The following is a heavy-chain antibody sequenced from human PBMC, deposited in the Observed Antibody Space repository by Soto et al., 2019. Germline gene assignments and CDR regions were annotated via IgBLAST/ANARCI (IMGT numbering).Heavy chain of an antibody. CDR3: AKAAHVRGSHVQDYFDY. CDR1: GFTFSSYG. D-gene: IGHD3-10*02. V-gene: IGHV3-30*18. J-gene: IGHJ4*02. CDR2: ISYDGSNK. Sequence: QVQLVESGGGVVQPGRSLRLSCAASGFTFSSYGMHWVRQAPGKGLEWVAVISYDGSNKYYADSVKGRFTISRDNSKNTLYLQMNSLRAEDTAVYYCAKAAHVRGSHVQDYFDYWGQGTLVTVSS.